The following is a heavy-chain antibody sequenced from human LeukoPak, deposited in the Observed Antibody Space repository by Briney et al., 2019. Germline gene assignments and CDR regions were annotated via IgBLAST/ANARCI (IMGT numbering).Heavy chain of an antibody. Sequence: ASVKVSCKASGYTFTSYGISWVRQAPGQGLEWMGWISAYNGNTNYAQKLQGRVTMTTDTSTSTAYMELRSLRSDDTAVYYCARDIVSGQWLARDYYYYYGMDVWGQGTTVTVSS. CDR2: ISAYNGNT. CDR1: GYTFTSYG. J-gene: IGHJ6*02. D-gene: IGHD6-19*01. V-gene: IGHV1-18*01. CDR3: ARDIVSGQWLARDYYYYYGMDV.